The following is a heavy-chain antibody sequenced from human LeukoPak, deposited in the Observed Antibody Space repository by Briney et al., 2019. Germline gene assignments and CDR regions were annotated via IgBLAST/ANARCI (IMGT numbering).Heavy chain of an antibody. V-gene: IGHV4-59*01. CDR2: IYHSGNT. Sequence: PSETLSLTCTVSGGSISSYYWSWIRQPPGKGLEWIGYIYHSGNTNYNPSLKSRVTISVDTSKSQFSLKLSSVTAADTAIYYCARNIVGPRQVDYWGQGTLVTVSS. D-gene: IGHD1-26*01. J-gene: IGHJ4*02. CDR3: ARNIVGPRQVDY. CDR1: GGSISSYY.